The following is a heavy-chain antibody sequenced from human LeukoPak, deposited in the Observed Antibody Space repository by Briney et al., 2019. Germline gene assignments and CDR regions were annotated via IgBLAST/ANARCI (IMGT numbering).Heavy chain of an antibody. Sequence: SETLSFTCAVYGGSFSGYYWSWIRQPPGKGLEWIGEINHSGSTNYNPSLKSRVTISVDTSKNQFSLKLSSVTAADTAVYYCARATTVVKGVDYWGQGTLVTVSS. CDR1: GGSFSGYY. CDR2: INHSGST. D-gene: IGHD4-23*01. J-gene: IGHJ4*02. V-gene: IGHV4-34*01. CDR3: ARATTVVKGVDY.